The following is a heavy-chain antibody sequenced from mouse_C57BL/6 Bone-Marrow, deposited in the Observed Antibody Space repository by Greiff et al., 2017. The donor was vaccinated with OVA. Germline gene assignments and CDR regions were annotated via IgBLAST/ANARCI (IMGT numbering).Heavy chain of an antibody. CDR3: TRERTGSYYYAMDY. D-gene: IGHD4-1*01. J-gene: IGHJ4*01. CDR1: GFTFSSYA. V-gene: IGHV5-9-1*02. CDR2: ISSGGDYI. Sequence: EVKLMESGEGLVKPGGSLKLSCAASGFTFSSYAMSWVRQTPEKRLEWVAYISSGGDYIYYADTVKGRFTISRDNARNTLYLQMSSLKSEDTAMYYCTRERTGSYYYAMDYWGQGTSVTVSS.